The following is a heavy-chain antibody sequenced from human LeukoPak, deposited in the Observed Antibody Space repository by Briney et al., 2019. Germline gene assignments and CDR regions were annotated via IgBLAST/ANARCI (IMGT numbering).Heavy chain of an antibody. J-gene: IGHJ4*02. CDR3: ARGGNLEN. CDR1: GFTLSRYW. CDR2: INEDGGER. D-gene: IGHD1-14*01. Sequence: GGSLRLSCAASGFTLSRYWMSWVRQAPGKGLEWVANINEDGGERHYVDTVKGRFTIPRDNAKNSLYLRMNSLRAEDTAVYYCARGGNLENWGRGTLVTVSS. V-gene: IGHV3-7*01.